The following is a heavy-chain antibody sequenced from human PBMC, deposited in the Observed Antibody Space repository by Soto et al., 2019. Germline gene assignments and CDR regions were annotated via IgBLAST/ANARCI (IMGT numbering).Heavy chain of an antibody. CDR1: AFTLSSDW. CDR2: IKPDGSEK. D-gene: IGHD3-22*01. J-gene: IGHJ3*02. Sequence: EVQLVESGGGLVQPGGSLRLSCEASAFTLSSDWMSWVRQAPGKGLEWVANIKPDGSEKYYVDSVKGRFTISRDNTKNSLYLQMSTLRPEDTAIYYCARDYEFGFDIWCQGTLVTVSS. V-gene: IGHV3-7*01. CDR3: ARDYEFGFDI.